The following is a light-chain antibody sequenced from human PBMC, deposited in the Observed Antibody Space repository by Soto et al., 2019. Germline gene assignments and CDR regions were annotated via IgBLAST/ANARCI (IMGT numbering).Light chain of an antibody. V-gene: IGKV3-20*01. CDR2: GAS. Sequence: EIVLTQSPGTLSLSPGERATLSCRASQSVSSSYLAWYQQKPGQAPRLLIYGASSRATGIPDRFSGSGSGRDFTVTISRLEPEDFAVYYWQQYGSSPWTFGQGTKVEIQ. J-gene: IGKJ1*01. CDR3: QQYGSSPWT. CDR1: QSVSSSY.